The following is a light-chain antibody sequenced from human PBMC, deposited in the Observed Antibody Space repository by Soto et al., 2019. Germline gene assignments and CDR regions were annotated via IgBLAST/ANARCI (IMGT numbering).Light chain of an antibody. CDR2: AVS. Sequence: QSALTQPPSASGSPGQSVTISCTGTSSDVGGYKYVSWYQQYPGKAPKLMIYAVSKRPSGVPDRFSGSKSGSTASLTISELQAEDEAVYYCSSYAGSNNLVFGGGTKLTVL. CDR3: SSYAGSNNLV. J-gene: IGLJ2*01. CDR1: SSDVGGYKY. V-gene: IGLV2-8*01.